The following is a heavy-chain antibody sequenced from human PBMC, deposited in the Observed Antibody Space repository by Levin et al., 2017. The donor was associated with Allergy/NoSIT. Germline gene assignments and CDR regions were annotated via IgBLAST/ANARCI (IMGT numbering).Heavy chain of an antibody. J-gene: IGHJ6*02. D-gene: IGHD1-26*01. CDR3: ARPFGPSGYYRYGLDV. Sequence: PGGSLRLSCAASGFTFSTYPIHWVRQAPGKGLEWVALVSYNGGEKFYADSVKGRFTISRDNSRNTLYLQMNSLRPEDAAVYFCARPFGPSGYYRYGLDVWGQGTTVTVSS. V-gene: IGHV3-30*04. CDR1: GFTFSTYP. CDR2: VSYNGGEK.